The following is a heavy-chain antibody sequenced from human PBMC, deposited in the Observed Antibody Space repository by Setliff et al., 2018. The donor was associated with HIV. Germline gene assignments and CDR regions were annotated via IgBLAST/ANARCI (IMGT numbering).Heavy chain of an antibody. V-gene: IGHV4-39*01. CDR3: ARLAGQRTIAAADYFFDF. J-gene: IGHJ4*02. Sequence: PSETLSLTCSVSGDSITNGAYHWGWIRQAPGKGLEWIGSVSYSGSTFYNPSLKTRVTLFLDTSKNQFSLTLNSLTAADTAVYYCARLAGQRTIAAADYFFDFWGQGALVTAPQ. D-gene: IGHD6-13*01. CDR2: VSYSGST. CDR1: GDSITNGAYH.